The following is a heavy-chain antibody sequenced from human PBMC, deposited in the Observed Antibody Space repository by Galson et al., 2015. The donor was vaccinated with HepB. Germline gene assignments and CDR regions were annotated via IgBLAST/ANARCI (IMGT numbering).Heavy chain of an antibody. Sequence: SVKVSCKASGYTFTTNAISWVRQAPGHGLEWLGCISINSGNTKYAQTPQGRVTLTKDTSTEKAYMELRGHTSDDAALYDCARDRFHSLDYWGQGTLVTVSS. V-gene: IGHV1-18*04. CDR1: GYTFTTNA. J-gene: IGHJ4*02. CDR2: ISINSGNT. CDR3: ARDRFHSLDY.